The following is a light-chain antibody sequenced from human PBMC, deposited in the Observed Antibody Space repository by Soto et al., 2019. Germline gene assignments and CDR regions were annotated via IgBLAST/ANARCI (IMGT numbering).Light chain of an antibody. V-gene: IGKV3D-15*01. Sequence: EIVLTQSPGTLSLSPGERATLSCRASPSVTNYLAWYQQRPGQAPRLLIYGASSRATGIPGRFSGSGSGTDFTLTTSSLQSEDFAVYYCQQYNNWPPAWTFGQGTKVDIK. CDR3: QQYNNWPPAWT. CDR2: GAS. J-gene: IGKJ1*01. CDR1: PSVTNY.